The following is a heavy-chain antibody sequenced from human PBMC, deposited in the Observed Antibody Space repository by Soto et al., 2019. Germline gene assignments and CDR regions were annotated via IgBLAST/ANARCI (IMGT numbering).Heavy chain of an antibody. CDR2: IQQDGSEK. CDR1: RFTFSTYW. D-gene: IGHD6-19*01. V-gene: IGHV3-7*03. CDR3: ARGGRIRASGWIDY. J-gene: IGHJ4*02. Sequence: EVQLVESGGGLVQPGGSLRLSCAASRFTFSTYWMSWVRQAPGKGLEWVANIQQDGSEKYYVDSVKGRFTISRDNAKNSLYLQMNSLRADDTAVYYCARGGRIRASGWIDYWGQGTLVTVSS.